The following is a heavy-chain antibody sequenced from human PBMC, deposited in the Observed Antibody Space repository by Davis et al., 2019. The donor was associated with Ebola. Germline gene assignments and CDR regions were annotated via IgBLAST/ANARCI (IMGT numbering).Heavy chain of an antibody. J-gene: IGHJ4*02. CDR2: VYRDGTT. V-gene: IGHV3-53*01. CDR1: GFTFSTYW. D-gene: IGHD5-24*01. CDR3: ARGDGYNFWAY. Sequence: PGGSLRLSCAASGFTFSTYWMRWGRQAPGKGLEWVSVVYRDGTTYYSDSVKGRFTISRDISKNTLSLQMNSLRSEDTAVYYCARGDGYNFWAYWGQGTLVTVSS.